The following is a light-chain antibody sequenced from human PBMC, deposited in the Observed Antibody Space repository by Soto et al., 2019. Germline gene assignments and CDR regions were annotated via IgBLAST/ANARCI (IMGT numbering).Light chain of an antibody. V-gene: IGKV3-11*01. Sequence: EIVLTQSPATLSLSVGDRATLSCRASQNVNSKLAWYQHKPGQAPRPLIYDASNMATGIPSRFSGSGSGTYFTLTVSSLEPEDFAVYYCQHGGGCSPFTFGQGTRLEIK. CDR2: DAS. CDR1: QNVNSK. CDR3: QHGGGCSPFT. J-gene: IGKJ5*01.